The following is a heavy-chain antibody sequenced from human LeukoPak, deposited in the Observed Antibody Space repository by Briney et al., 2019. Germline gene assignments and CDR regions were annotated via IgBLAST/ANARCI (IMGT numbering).Heavy chain of an antibody. CDR3: ARDPDPIDGANFHY. Sequence: GGSLRLSCAASGFTFSSYGMHWVRQAPGKGLEWVAFIRYGGNNKYYADSVKGRFTISRDNSKNTLYLQMNRLRAEDTAVYYCARDPDPIDGANFHYWGQGTLVTVSS. V-gene: IGHV3-30*02. CDR2: IRYGGNNK. D-gene: IGHD5-24*01. J-gene: IGHJ4*02. CDR1: GFTFSSYG.